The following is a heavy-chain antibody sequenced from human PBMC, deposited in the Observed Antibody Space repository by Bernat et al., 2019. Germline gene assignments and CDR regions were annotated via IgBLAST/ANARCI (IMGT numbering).Heavy chain of an antibody. Sequence: EVQLVESGGGLVQPGGSLRLSCAALGFTFSNYWVTWVRQVPGEGLEWVAHIRQDGSEKHYVDSVKGRFTISRDNAKNSLYLEMNSLRAEDTGIYYCARGSSAYQYWFFDLWGRGTLISVSS. CDR2: IRQDGSEK. J-gene: IGHJ2*01. CDR1: GFTFSNYW. D-gene: IGHD3-22*01. CDR3: ARGSSAYQYWFFDL. V-gene: IGHV3-7*01.